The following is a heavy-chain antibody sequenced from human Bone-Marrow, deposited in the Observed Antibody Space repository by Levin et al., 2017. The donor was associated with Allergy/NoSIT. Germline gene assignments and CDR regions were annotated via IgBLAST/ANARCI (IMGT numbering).Heavy chain of an antibody. J-gene: IGHJ4*02. Sequence: SGPTLVKPTQTLTLTCTFSGFSLSTSGVGVGWIRQPPGKALEWLALIYWDDDLRYSPSLKSRLTITKDTSKNQVVLTMTNMAPVDTGTYFCAHSQSLRPGLRGYNYGPFDFWGQGTLVIVSS. CDR3: AHSQSLRPGLRGYNYGPFDF. CDR2: IYWDDDL. CDR1: GFSLSTSGVG. V-gene: IGHV2-5*02. D-gene: IGHD5-18*01.